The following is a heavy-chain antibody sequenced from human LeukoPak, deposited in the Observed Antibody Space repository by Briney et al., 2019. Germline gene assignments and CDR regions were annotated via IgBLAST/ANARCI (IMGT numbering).Heavy chain of an antibody. J-gene: IGHJ4*02. V-gene: IGHV4-34*01. Sequence: PSETLSLTCAVYGGFSSGYYWSWIRQPPGKGLEWIGEINHSGSTNYNPSLKSRVTVSVDTSKNQFSLQLNSVTPEDTAVYYCARAGTGIAVAGTPPYYFDYWGQGTLVTVSS. CDR1: GGFSSGYY. D-gene: IGHD6-19*01. CDR3: ARAGTGIAVAGTPPYYFDY. CDR2: INHSGST.